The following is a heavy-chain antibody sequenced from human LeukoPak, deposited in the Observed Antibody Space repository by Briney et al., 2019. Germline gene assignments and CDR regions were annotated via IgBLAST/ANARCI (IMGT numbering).Heavy chain of an antibody. CDR1: GVSFSDYS. CDR3: ATESRGGSYLDN. D-gene: IGHD3-10*01. V-gene: IGHV3-48*02. CDR2: IVGGSGSSI. Sequence: PGGSLRLSCAASGVSFSDYSMNWVRQAPGKGLEWVSYIVGGSGSSIYYADSVRGRFTISRDNAKNSLYLAMNSLRDEDTAIYYCATESRGGSYLDNWGQGTLVTVSS. J-gene: IGHJ4*02.